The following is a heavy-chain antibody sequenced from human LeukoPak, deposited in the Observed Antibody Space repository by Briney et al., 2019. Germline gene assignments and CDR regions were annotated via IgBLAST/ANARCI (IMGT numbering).Heavy chain of an antibody. CDR2: ISASGGTT. Sequence: GGSLRLSCAASGFTFSSYAMSWVRQAPGKGLDWVSSISASGGTTYYADSVKGRFTISRDTSKSTLYLQMNSLRAEDTAVYYCAKVRPLNWGYYFDYWGQGTLVTVSS. J-gene: IGHJ4*02. CDR1: GFTFSSYA. V-gene: IGHV3-23*01. CDR3: AKVRPLNWGYYFDY. D-gene: IGHD7-27*01.